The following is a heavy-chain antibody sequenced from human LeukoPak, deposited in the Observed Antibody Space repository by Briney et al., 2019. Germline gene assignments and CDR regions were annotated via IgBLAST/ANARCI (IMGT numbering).Heavy chain of an antibody. CDR3: ARRSIVVVPAALKPYYYYYMDV. V-gene: IGHV1-18*01. CDR1: GYTFTSYG. CDR2: ISAYNGNT. J-gene: IGHJ6*03. D-gene: IGHD2-2*01. Sequence: ASVTVSFTASGYTFTSYGINWVRQAPGQGLEWMGWISAYNGNTNYSHKLQGRVTMTTDTTTSTAYMELRSLRSDDTAVYYCARRSIVVVPAALKPYYYYYMDVWGKGTTVTVSS.